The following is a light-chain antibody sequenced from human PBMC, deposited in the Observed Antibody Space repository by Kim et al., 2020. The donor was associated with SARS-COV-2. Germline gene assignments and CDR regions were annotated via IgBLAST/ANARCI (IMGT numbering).Light chain of an antibody. J-gene: IGKJ1*01. CDR3: QKYNSAPWT. CDR1: QDISNY. Sequence: ASVGDSVTITCRASQDISNYLAWYQQKPGKVPKLLIYAASALQLGVPSRFSGSGSGTDFTLTVTSLQPEDVATYYCQKYNSAPWTFGQGTKVDIK. CDR2: AAS. V-gene: IGKV1-27*01.